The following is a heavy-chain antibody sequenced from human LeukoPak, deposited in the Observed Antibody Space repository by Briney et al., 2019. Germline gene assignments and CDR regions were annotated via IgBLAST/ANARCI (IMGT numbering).Heavy chain of an antibody. Sequence: PGGSLRLSCAASGFTFSSFAMTWVRQAPGKGLEWVSAIGASGVDTYYTDSVKGRFTISRDNSKNTLYLHMSSLRAEDTAVYFCAKRPRDNSGYYLGAFDIWGQGTMVTVSS. CDR1: GFTFSSFA. J-gene: IGHJ3*02. D-gene: IGHD3-22*01. V-gene: IGHV3-23*01. CDR2: IGASGVDT. CDR3: AKRPRDNSGYYLGAFDI.